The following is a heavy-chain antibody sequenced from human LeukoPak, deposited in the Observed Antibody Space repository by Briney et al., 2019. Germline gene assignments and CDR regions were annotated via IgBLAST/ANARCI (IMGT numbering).Heavy chain of an antibody. CDR2: ISGSGGST. CDR3: ARSREWGFGEFRYYFDY. J-gene: IGHJ4*02. D-gene: IGHD3-10*01. CDR1: GFTFSSYA. Sequence: GGSLRLSCAASGFTFSSYAMSWVRQAPGKGLEWVSAISGSGGSTYYADSVKGRFTISRDNSKNTLYLQMNSLRAEDTAVYYCARSREWGFGEFRYYFDYWGQGTLVTVSS. V-gene: IGHV3-23*01.